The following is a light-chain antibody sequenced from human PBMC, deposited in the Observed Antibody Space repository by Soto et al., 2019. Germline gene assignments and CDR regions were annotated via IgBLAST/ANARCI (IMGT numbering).Light chain of an antibody. CDR2: EVS. Sequence: QSVLTQPASVSGSPGQSITISCTGTSSDVGGYNYVSWYQQHLGKAPKLMIYEVSNRPSGVSDRFSGSRSGNTASLTISGLQAEDESDYYCISYTSSSTWVFGGGTKVTVL. J-gene: IGLJ3*02. V-gene: IGLV2-14*01. CDR1: SSDVGGYNY. CDR3: ISYTSSSTWV.